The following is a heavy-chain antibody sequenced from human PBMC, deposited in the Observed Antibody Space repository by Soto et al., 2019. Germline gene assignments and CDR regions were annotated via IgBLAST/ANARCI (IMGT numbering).Heavy chain of an antibody. CDR2: INHSGST. Sequence: PSETLSLTCAVYGGSFSGYYWSWIRQPPGKGLEWIGEINHSGSTNYNPSLKSRVTISVDTSKNQFSLKLSSVTAADTAVYYCASSGYDISIDYWGQGTLVTVSS. D-gene: IGHD5-12*01. CDR3: ASSGYDISIDY. J-gene: IGHJ4*02. CDR1: GGSFSGYY. V-gene: IGHV4-34*01.